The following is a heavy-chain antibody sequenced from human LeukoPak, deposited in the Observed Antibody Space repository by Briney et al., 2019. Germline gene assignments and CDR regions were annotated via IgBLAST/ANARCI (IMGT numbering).Heavy chain of an antibody. CDR3: ARVLLAVAGTDYFDY. Sequence: PSETLSLTCAVYGGSFSGYYWSWIRQPPGKGLEGIGEINHTGSTNYNPSLKSRVTISVDTSKNQFSLKLSSVTAADTAVYYCARVLLAVAGTDYFDYWGQGTLVTVSS. CDR2: INHTGST. CDR1: GGSFSGYY. D-gene: IGHD6-19*01. J-gene: IGHJ4*02. V-gene: IGHV4-34*01.